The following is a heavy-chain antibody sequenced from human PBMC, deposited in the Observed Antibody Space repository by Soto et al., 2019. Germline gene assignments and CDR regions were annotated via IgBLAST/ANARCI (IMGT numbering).Heavy chain of an antibody. D-gene: IGHD3-16*01. J-gene: IGHJ5*02. CDR3: ARGELMGNLFDP. V-gene: IGHV1-3*01. Sequence: ASVKVSCKASGYTFTSHAMHWVRQAPGQRLEWMGWINAGNGNTKYSQKFQGRVTITRDTSASTAYMELSSLRSEDTAVYYCARGELMGNLFDPWGQRTLDTVSS. CDR2: INAGNGNT. CDR1: GYTFTSHA.